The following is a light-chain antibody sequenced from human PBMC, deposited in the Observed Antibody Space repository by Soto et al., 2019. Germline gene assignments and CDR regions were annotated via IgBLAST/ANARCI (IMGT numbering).Light chain of an antibody. CDR1: QSISNY. CDR2: AAS. V-gene: IGKV1-27*01. Sequence: DITMTQSPSSLSASVGDRVTITCRASQSISNYLARYQQKPGKVPKLLIYAASTLQSGVPSPFSGGGSGTDFTLTISSLQPEDVATYYCQKYNSGPRTFGQGNKVEIK. CDR3: QKYNSGPRT. J-gene: IGKJ1*01.